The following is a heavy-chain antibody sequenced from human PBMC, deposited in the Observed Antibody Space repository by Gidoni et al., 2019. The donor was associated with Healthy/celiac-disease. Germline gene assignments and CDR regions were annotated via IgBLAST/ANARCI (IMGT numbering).Heavy chain of an antibody. V-gene: IGHV3-66*01. CDR3: AGDSYDSSGYYPACY. Sequence: EVQLVESGGGLVQPGGSLRLSCAASGFTVSSNYMSWVRQAPGKGLEWVSVIYSGGSTYYADSVKGRFTISRDNSKNTLYLQMNSLRAEDTAVYYCAGDSYDSSGYYPACYWGQGTLVTVSS. CDR2: IYSGGST. J-gene: IGHJ4*02. D-gene: IGHD3-22*01. CDR1: GFTVSSNY.